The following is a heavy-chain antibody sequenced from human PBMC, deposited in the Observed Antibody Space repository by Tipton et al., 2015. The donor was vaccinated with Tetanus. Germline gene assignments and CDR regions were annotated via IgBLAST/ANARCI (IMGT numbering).Heavy chain of an antibody. D-gene: IGHD3-16*01. CDR1: GFTFEDFA. J-gene: IGHJ4*02. CDR2: ISGSGGST. Sequence: SLRLSCAAAGFTFEDFAMHWVRQAPGKGLEWVSAISGSGGSTYYADSVKGRFTISRDNSKNTLYLQMNSLRDENTAEYYCAKGGTIMIWNYYFDSWGQGTLVTVSS. CDR3: AKGGTIMIWNYYFDS. V-gene: IGHV3-23*01.